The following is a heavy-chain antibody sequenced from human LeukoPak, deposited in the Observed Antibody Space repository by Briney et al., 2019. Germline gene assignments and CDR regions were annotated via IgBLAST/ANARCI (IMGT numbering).Heavy chain of an antibody. CDR3: AKGVFTIFGVVRNYFDY. Sequence: GGSLRLSCVASGFTFNNYAMSWVRQAPGKGLEWVSAISGSGGSTYYADSVKGRFTISRDNSKNTLYLQMNSLRAEDTAVYYCAKGVFTIFGVVRNYFDYWGQGTLVTVSS. J-gene: IGHJ4*02. CDR1: GFTFNNYA. D-gene: IGHD3-3*01. CDR2: ISGSGGST. V-gene: IGHV3-23*01.